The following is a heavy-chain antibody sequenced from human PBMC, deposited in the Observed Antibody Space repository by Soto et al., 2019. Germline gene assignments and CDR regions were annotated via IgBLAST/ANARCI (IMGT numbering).Heavy chain of an antibody. J-gene: IGHJ4*02. D-gene: IGHD6-13*01. CDR2: IHYRGNT. Sequence: SEILSLCCRVFDGPLISGGHHWGWNRQPPGKGQEWIGNIHYRGNTYYNPSLRSRVTISVDTSKNQFSLKVTSLTAADTAVYYCARHRDTSSRYLIPDYWGQGILVTV. CDR3: ARHRDTSSRYLIPDY. V-gene: IGHV4-39*01. CDR1: DGPLISGGHH.